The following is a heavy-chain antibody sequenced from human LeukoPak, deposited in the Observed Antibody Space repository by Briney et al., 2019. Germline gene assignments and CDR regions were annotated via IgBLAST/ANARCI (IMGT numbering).Heavy chain of an antibody. D-gene: IGHD6-6*01. CDR1: GGSISSGDYY. CDR2: IYYSGST. J-gene: IGHJ4*02. Sequence: PSETLSLTCTVSGGSISSGDYYWSWTRQPPGKGLEWIGYIYYSGSTYYNPSLKSRVTISVDTSKNQFSLKLSSVTAADTAVYYCARGLRGSSSFGYWGQGTLVTVSS. V-gene: IGHV4-30-4*08. CDR3: ARGLRGSSSFGY.